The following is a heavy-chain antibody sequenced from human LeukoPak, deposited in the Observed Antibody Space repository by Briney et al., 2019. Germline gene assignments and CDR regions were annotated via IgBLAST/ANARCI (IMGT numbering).Heavy chain of an antibody. CDR1: GGSISSTSYY. J-gene: IGHJ4*02. CDR3: ARGPDFYDSSGYYPI. V-gene: IGHV4-39*01. CDR2: VYHSGST. Sequence: PSETLSFTCTVSGGSISSTSYYWGWIRQPPGKGLEWIASVYHSGSTYYNPSLQSRVSTSVDTSKNQFSLKLSSVTAADTAVYYCARGPDFYDSSGYYPIWGQGTLVTVSS. D-gene: IGHD3-22*01.